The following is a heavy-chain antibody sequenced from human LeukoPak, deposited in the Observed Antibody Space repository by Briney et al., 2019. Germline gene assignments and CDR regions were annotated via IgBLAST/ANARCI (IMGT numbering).Heavy chain of an antibody. J-gene: IGHJ4*02. CDR3: ATTYCSSTSCSLDY. CDR1: GGTFSSYA. Sequence: GASVKVSCKASGGTFSSYAISWVRQAPGQGLDWMGGIIPIFGTANYAQKFQGRVTITTDESTSTAYMELSSLRSEDTAVYYCATTYCSSTSCSLDYWGQGTLVTVSS. D-gene: IGHD2-2*01. V-gene: IGHV1-69*05. CDR2: IIPIFGTA.